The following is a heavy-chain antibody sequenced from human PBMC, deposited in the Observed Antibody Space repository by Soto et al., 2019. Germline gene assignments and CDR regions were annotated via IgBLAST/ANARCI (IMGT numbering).Heavy chain of an antibody. CDR2: ISYSGST. V-gene: IGHV4-59*01. J-gene: IGHJ5*02. CDR3: ARDWDSSGLFDP. Sequence: PSETLSLTCSVSGDSITTYYWSWIRQPPGKGLGWIGSISYSGSTKYNPSLESRVMISLDTSKNQFSLRLISVTAADTALYYCARDWDSSGLFDPWAQGALVTVSS. CDR1: GDSITTYY. D-gene: IGHD3-10*01.